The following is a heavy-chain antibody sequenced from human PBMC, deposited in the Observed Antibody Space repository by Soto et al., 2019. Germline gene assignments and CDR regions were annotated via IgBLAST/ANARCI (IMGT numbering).Heavy chain of an antibody. V-gene: IGHV3-30-3*01. J-gene: IGHJ4*02. CDR3: ARVRELDDCSGGSCPPWD. CDR1: GFTFSSYA. D-gene: IGHD2-15*01. CDR2: ISYDGSNK. Sequence: QVQLVESGGGVVQPGRSLRLSCAASGFTFSSYAMHWVRQAPGKGLEWVAVISYDGSNKYYADSVKGRFTISRDHSKNTLYLQMNNLRAEDTAVYYCARVRELDDCSGGSCPPWDWGQGTLVTVSS.